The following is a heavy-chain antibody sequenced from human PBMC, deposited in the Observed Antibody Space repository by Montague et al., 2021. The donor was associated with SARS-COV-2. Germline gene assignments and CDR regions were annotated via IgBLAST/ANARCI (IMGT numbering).Heavy chain of an antibody. CDR3: SRTYRGTFDF. CDR2: INHSGTT. CDR1: GGSFSAYY. J-gene: IGHJ4*02. D-gene: IGHD1-7*01. V-gene: IGHV4-34*01. Sequence: SETLSLTCAVYGGSFSAYYWSWIRQPPGRGLEWIGEINHSGTTNYKSSLESRLSMSVDTSKNQFSLNLCSVTAADTAVYFCSRTYRGTFDFWGQGILVTVSS.